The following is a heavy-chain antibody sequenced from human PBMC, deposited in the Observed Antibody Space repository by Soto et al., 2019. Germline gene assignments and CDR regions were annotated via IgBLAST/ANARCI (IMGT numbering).Heavy chain of an antibody. CDR3: ARASLEYYYDSSGYPDDAFDI. V-gene: IGHV1-69*13. CDR1: GGTFSSYA. CDR2: IIPIFGTA. J-gene: IGHJ3*02. D-gene: IGHD3-22*01. Sequence: GASVKVSCKASGGTFSSYAISWVRQAPGQGLEWMGGIIPIFGTANYVQKFQGRVTITADESTSTAYMELSSLRSEDTAVYYCARASLEYYYDSSGYPDDAFDIWGQGTMVTVSS.